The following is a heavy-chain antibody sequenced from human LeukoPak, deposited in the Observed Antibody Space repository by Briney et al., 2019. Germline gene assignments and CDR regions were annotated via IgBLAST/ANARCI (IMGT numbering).Heavy chain of an antibody. J-gene: IGHJ4*02. V-gene: IGHV4-30-2*01. D-gene: IGHD2-2*01. CDR2: IYHSGST. Sequence: SQTLSLTCTVSGGSISSGGYYWSWIRQPPGKGLEWIGYIYHSGSTYYNPSLKSRVTISVDRSKNQFSLKLSSVTAADTAVYYCARAFAHCSSTSCYGGYDYWGQGTLVTVSS. CDR3: ARAFAHCSSTSCYGGYDY. CDR1: GGSISSGGYY.